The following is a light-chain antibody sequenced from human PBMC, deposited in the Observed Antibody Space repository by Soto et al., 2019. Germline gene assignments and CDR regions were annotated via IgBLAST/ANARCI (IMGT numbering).Light chain of an antibody. CDR3: QQYSNSSGT. J-gene: IGKJ4*01. CDR1: QSVTASY. CDR2: GAS. V-gene: IGKV3-20*01. Sequence: EIVMTQSPGTLSSSLGDRATLSCRASQSVTASYLAWYQQKPGKAPRLLIYGASTLHTAIPARFSGSGSGTDFTLTISRLEPEDFAMYYCQQYSNSSGTFGGGTNVEIK.